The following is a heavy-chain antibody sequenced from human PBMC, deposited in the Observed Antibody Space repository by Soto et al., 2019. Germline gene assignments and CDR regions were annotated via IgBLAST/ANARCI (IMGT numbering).Heavy chain of an antibody. V-gene: IGHV1-69*02. CDR2: IIPILGIA. CDR1: GGTFSSYT. CDR3: ARAVQLERPRAKATPAGGMDV. J-gene: IGHJ6*02. Sequence: QVQLVQSGAEVKKPGSSVKVSCKASGGTFSSYTISWVRQAPGQGLEWMGRIIPILGIANYAQKFQGRVTITADKSTSTAYMELSSRSAEDTAVYCCARAVQLERPRAKATPAGGMDVWGQGTTVTVSS. D-gene: IGHD1-1*01.